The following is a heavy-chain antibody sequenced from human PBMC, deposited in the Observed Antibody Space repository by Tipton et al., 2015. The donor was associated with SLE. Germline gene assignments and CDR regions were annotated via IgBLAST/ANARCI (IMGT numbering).Heavy chain of an antibody. Sequence: SLRLSCAASGFTFSRYWMSWVRQAPGKGLEWVANVKEDGSEKYHVDSVKGRFTISRDNAKNSLSLQMNSLRAEDTALYYCAKAMGSSGWSPHLDYWGQGTLVTVSS. CDR2: VKEDGSEK. V-gene: IGHV3-7*03. J-gene: IGHJ4*02. CDR1: GFTFSRYW. D-gene: IGHD6-19*01. CDR3: AKAMGSSGWSPHLDY.